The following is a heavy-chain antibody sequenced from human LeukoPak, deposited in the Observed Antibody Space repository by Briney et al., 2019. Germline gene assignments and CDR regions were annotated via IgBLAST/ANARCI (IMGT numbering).Heavy chain of an antibody. J-gene: IGHJ4*02. CDR3: ARAVGATMHY. CDR1: GGSISSGNYY. V-gene: IGHV4-61*02. CDR2: IYTSGST. Sequence: SETLSLTCTVSGGSISSGNYYWSWIRQPAGKGLEWIGRIYTSGSTNYNPSLKSRVTISVDTSKNQFSLKLSSATAADTAVYYCARAVGATMHYWGQGTLVTVSS. D-gene: IGHD1-26*01.